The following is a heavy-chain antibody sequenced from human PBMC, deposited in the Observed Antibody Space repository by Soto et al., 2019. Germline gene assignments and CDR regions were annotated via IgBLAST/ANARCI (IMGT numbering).Heavy chain of an antibody. J-gene: IGHJ3*02. D-gene: IGHD2-15*01. CDR2: IYYSGST. V-gene: IGHV4-31*03. Sequence: SETLSLTCTVSGGSISSGGYYWSWIRQHPGKGLEWIGYIYYSGSTNYNPSLKSRVTISVDTSKNQFSLKLSSVTAADTAVYYCARDRRYCSGGSCYSRDDDAFDIWGQGTMVTVSS. CDR1: GGSISSGGYY. CDR3: ARDRRYCSGGSCYSRDDDAFDI.